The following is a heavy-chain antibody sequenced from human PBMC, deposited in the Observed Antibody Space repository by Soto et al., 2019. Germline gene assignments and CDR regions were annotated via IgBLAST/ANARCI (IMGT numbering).Heavy chain of an antibody. CDR2: ISSNGGST. V-gene: IGHV3-64D*06. J-gene: IGHJ6*04. CDR1: GFTFSSYA. CDR3: VKSSYGLRGYYYYGMDV. D-gene: IGHD5-18*01. Sequence: PGGSLRLSCSASGFTFSSYAMHWVRQAPGKGLEYVSAISSNGGSTYYADSVKGRFTISRDNSKNTLYLQMSSLRAEDTAVYYCVKSSYGLRGYYYYGMDVWGKGTTVTVSS.